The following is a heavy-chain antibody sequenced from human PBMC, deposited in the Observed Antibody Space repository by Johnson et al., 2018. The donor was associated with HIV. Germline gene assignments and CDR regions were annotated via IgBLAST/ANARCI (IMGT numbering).Heavy chain of an antibody. CDR2: ITYDGTNK. V-gene: IGHV3-30*18. CDR1: GFTFSNYD. CDR3: AKTRMGGILDAFDL. D-gene: IGHD3-10*01. J-gene: IGHJ3*01. Sequence: QVQLVESGGGVVQPGRSLRLSCAASGFTFSNYDIHWVRQAPGKGLEWVAGITYDGTNKYYADSVKGRFTLSRDNSKNTLDLQMNSLTIEDTAVFYCAKTRMGGILDAFDLWGQGTMVIVS.